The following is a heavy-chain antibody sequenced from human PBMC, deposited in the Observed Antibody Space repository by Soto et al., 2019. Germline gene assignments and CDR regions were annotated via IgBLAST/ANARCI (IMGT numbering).Heavy chain of an antibody. D-gene: IGHD6-19*01. V-gene: IGHV5-10-1*01. CDR3: AKGPHPNIGWPYYFDS. CDR1: GYTFTNNW. J-gene: IGHJ4*02. CDR2: IDPSDSYL. Sequence: GESLKISCKVSGYTFTNNWISWVRQMPGKGLEWMGRIDPSDSYLNYSPSFQGHVTISAGKPTNTAYLHFSSLRDEDAALYYCAKGPHPNIGWPYYFDSWGQGVPVTVSS.